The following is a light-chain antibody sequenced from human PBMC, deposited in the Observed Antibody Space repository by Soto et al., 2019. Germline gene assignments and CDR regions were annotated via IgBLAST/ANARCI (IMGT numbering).Light chain of an antibody. V-gene: IGLV2-23*02. J-gene: IGLJ2*01. CDR1: SSDVGSYDL. CDR2: EVS. CDR3: CSYAGTITLQ. Sequence: QSALTQPASVSGSPGQSITISCTGTSSDVGSYDLVSWYQQHPGKAPKLMIYEVSKRPSGVSNRFFGSKSGNTASLTISGLQAEDEADYYCCSYAGTITLQFGGGTKVTVL.